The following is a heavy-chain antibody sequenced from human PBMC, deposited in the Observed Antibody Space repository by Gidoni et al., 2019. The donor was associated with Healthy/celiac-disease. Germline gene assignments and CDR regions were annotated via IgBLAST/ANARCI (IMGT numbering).Heavy chain of an antibody. D-gene: IGHD5-12*01. CDR2: ISGSGGST. J-gene: IGHJ4*02. V-gene: IGHV3-23*01. CDR3: AKVIVATIRGPCDY. CDR1: GFPFSSYA. Sequence: EVQLLESGGGLVQPGGSLRLSCAASGFPFSSYAMSWVRQAPGKGLEWVSAISGSGGSTYYADSVKGRFTISRDNSKNTLYLQMNSLRAEDTAVYYCAKVIVATIRGPCDYWGQGTLVTVSS.